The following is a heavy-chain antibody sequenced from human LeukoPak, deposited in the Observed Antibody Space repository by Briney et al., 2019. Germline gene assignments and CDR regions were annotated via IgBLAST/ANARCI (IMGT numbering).Heavy chain of an antibody. CDR2: INHSGST. CDR1: GGSFSGYY. Sequence: PSETLSLTCTVYGGSFSGYYWSWIRQPPGRGLEWIGEINHSGSTNYNPSLKSRVTISVDTSKNQFSLKLSSVTAADTAVYYCARCRGYGGNILHPYYFDYWGQGTLVTVSS. J-gene: IGHJ4*02. CDR3: ARCRGYGGNILHPYYFDY. D-gene: IGHD4-23*01. V-gene: IGHV4-34*01.